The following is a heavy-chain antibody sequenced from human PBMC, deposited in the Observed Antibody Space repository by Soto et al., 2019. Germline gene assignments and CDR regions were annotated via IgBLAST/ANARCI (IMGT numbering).Heavy chain of an antibody. V-gene: IGHV4-39*01. CDR1: GCASSNRIGC. D-gene: IGHD3-22*01. Sequence: SETQSLTRTVSGCASSNRIGCWGWIREPPGKGLEWIWSIYYSGSTYYNPSLKSRVTISVDTSKNQFSLKLSSVTAADTAVYYCARQGIVVVNLDFWGQGTLVTVSS. J-gene: IGHJ4*02. CDR2: IYYSGST. CDR3: ARQGIVVVNLDF.